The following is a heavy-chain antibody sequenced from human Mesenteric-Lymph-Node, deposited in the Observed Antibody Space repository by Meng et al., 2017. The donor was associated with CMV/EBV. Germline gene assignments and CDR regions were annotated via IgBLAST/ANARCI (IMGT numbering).Heavy chain of an antibody. D-gene: IGHD2-2*01. CDR1: GFSFDDYA. CDR3: AKDLSGVVPADIDY. CDR2: INWNSGNI. Sequence: SLKISCAVSGFSFDDYAMCWVRQAPGKGLEWVSGINWNSGNIDYVDSVKGRLTISRDNSRNTLYLQMNSLRAEDTAVYYCAKDLSGVVPADIDYWGQGTLVTVSS. V-gene: IGHV3-9*01. J-gene: IGHJ4*02.